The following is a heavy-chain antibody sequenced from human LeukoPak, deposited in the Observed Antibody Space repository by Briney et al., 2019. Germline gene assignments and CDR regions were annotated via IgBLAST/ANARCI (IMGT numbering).Heavy chain of an antibody. V-gene: IGHV3-53*01. CDR3: ARISLGYTHGSSDY. D-gene: IGHD5-18*01. CDR1: GFIVSDNY. Sequence: GGSLRLSCAASGFIVSDNYMSWVRQAPGKGLEWVSLIYRDGTTYYADSVKGRFTISRDNSKNTLDLQMNSLKAEDTAVYYCARISLGYTHGSSDYWGQGTLVTVSS. J-gene: IGHJ4*02. CDR2: IYRDGTT.